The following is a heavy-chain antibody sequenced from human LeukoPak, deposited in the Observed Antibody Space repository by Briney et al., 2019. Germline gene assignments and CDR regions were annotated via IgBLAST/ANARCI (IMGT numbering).Heavy chain of an antibody. D-gene: IGHD3-22*01. CDR3: AREYYYDSSGYYIVQH. Sequence: SQTLSLTCAISGDSVSSNSAAWNWIRQSPSRGLEWLGRTYYRSKWYNDYAVSVKSRITINPDTSKNQFSLQLNSVTPEDTAVYYCAREYYYDSSGYYIVQHWGQGTLVTVSS. V-gene: IGHV6-1*01. CDR2: TYYRSKWYN. CDR1: GDSVSSNSAA. J-gene: IGHJ1*01.